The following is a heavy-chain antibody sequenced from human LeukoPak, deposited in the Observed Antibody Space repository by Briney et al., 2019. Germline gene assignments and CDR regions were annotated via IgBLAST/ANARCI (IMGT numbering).Heavy chain of an antibody. CDR2: ISSSGSTI. V-gene: IGHV3-48*03. CDR3: ARSQYFDWLPFDY. CDR1: GFTFSSYE. Sequence: GGSLRLSCAASGFTFSSYEMNWVRQAPGKGLEWVSYISSSGSTIYYADSVKGRFTISRDNAKNSLYLQMNSLRAEDTAVYYRARSQYFDWLPFDYWGQGTLVTVSS. J-gene: IGHJ4*02. D-gene: IGHD3-9*01.